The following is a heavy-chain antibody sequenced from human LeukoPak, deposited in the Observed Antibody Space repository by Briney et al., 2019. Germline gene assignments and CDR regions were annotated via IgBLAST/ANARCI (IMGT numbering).Heavy chain of an antibody. CDR3: ARTHSITYHFDF. Sequence: RESGPALVKPTQTLTLTCSFSGFSLSTSGMCVSWIRQPPGKALEWLARIDWDDDKFYSTSLKTRLTISKDTSKNQVVLTMTSMDPVDTATYYCARTHSITYHFDFWGQGTLVTVSS. D-gene: IGHD2/OR15-2a*01. CDR1: GFSLSTSGMC. V-gene: IGHV2-70*17. CDR2: IDWDDDK. J-gene: IGHJ4*02.